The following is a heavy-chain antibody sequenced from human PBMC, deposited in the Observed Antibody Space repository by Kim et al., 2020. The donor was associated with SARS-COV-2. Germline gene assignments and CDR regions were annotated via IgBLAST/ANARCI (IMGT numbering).Heavy chain of an antibody. D-gene: IGHD5-12*01. J-gene: IGHJ4*02. V-gene: IGHV3-30*07. Sequence: GSVKGRFTIARDNSKNTLYLQMNSLRAEDTAVYYCARDWARGYSGYDLIGYWGQGTLVTVSS. CDR3: ARDWARGYSGYDLIGY.